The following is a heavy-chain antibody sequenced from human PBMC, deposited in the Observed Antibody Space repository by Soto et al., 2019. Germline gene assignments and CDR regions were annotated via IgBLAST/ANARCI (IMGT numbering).Heavy chain of an antibody. Sequence: GGSLRLSCAASGFTFSGSAMHWVRQASGKGLEWVGRIRSKANSYATAYAASVKGRFTISRDDSKNTAYLQMNSLKTEDTAVYYCTSTISPTRRYCSGGSCSHYYYYGMDVWGQGTTVTVSS. D-gene: IGHD2-15*01. CDR1: GFTFSGSA. V-gene: IGHV3-73*01. J-gene: IGHJ6*02. CDR2: IRSKANSYAT. CDR3: TSTISPTRRYCSGGSCSHYYYYGMDV.